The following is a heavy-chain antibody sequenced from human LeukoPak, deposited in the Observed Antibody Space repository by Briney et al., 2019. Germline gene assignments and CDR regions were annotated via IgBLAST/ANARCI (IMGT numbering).Heavy chain of an antibody. CDR3: ARGPVDTAMVFDY. D-gene: IGHD5-18*01. CDR2: IYYSGST. CDR1: GGSISSYY. V-gene: IGHV4-59*01. J-gene: IGHJ4*02. Sequence: PSETLSLTCTVSGGSISSYYWSWLRQPPGKGLEWIGYIYYSGSTNYNPSLKSRVTISVDTSKNQFSLKLSSVTAADTAVYYCARGPVDTAMVFDYWGQGTLVTVSS.